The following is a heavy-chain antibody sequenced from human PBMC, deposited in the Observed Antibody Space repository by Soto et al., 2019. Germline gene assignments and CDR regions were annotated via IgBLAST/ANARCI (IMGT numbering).Heavy chain of an antibody. CDR2: FNPILSMS. CDR3: ATSFGSGYRAFDY. D-gene: IGHD3-10*01. Sequence: QVQLVQSGAEVKKPGSSVKVSCKASGDTFNFYTINWVRQAPGLGLEWMGRFNPILSMSNSALRFQGRVTLTADKSTSTAYMVLSSLTSADTAVYYCATSFGSGYRAFDYWGQGVLVTVSS. V-gene: IGHV1-69*02. J-gene: IGHJ4*02. CDR1: GDTFNFYT.